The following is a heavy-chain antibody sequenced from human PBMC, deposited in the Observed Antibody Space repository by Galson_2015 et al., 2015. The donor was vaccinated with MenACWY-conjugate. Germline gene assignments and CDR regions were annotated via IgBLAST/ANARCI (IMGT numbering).Heavy chain of an antibody. J-gene: IGHJ6*02. Sequence: SLRLSCAASGITFSSNAMNWVRQAPGKGLEWVSGIGTGGGTYYADSVKGRFTISRDNSKNMVYLQMNSLRAEDTAIYYCAKFKYSTSWSNTHGRDVWGQGTTVTVSS. D-gene: IGHD2-2*01. V-gene: IGHV3-23*01. CDR1: GITFSSNA. CDR2: IGTGGGT. CDR3: AKFKYSTSWSNTHGRDV.